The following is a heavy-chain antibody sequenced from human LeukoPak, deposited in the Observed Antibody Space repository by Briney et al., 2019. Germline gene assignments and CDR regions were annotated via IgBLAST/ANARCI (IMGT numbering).Heavy chain of an antibody. CDR1: GGTFSSYA. J-gene: IGHJ4*02. D-gene: IGHD6-13*01. V-gene: IGHV1-69*04. Sequence: SVKVSCEASGGTFSSYAISWVRQAPGQGLEWMGRIIPIFGIANYAQKFQGRVTITADKSTSTAYMELSSLRSEDTAVYYCARSLQQQLGSFDYWGQGTLVTVSS. CDR3: ARSLQQQLGSFDY. CDR2: IIPIFGIA.